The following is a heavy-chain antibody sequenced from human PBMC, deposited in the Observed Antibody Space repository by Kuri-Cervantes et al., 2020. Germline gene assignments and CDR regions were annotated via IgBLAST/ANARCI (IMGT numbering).Heavy chain of an antibody. CDR3: ARDRGVVVPAARYYYYYGMDV. V-gene: IGHV1-8*01. J-gene: IGHJ6*02. Sequence: ASVKVSCKTPGYTFTDYDINWVRQAPGQGLEWMGWMNPYSANTGYAQKFQGRLTMTRDTSISTACMELSGLTSEDTAVYYCARDRGVVVPAARYYYYYGMDVWGQGTTVTVSS. D-gene: IGHD2-2*01. CDR2: MNPYSANT. CDR1: GYTFTDYD.